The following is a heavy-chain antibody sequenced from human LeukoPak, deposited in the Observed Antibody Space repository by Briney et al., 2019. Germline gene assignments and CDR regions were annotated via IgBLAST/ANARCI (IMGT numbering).Heavy chain of an antibody. Sequence: GGSLRLSCAASGFTFSSYSMNWVRQAPGKGLEWVSSISSSSSYIYYADSVKGRFTISRDNAKNSLYLQMNSLRAEDTAVYYCARDIGGSYRTPDYWGQGTLVTVSS. V-gene: IGHV3-21*01. D-gene: IGHD1-26*01. CDR2: ISSSSSYI. CDR1: GFTFSSYS. J-gene: IGHJ4*02. CDR3: ARDIGGSYRTPDY.